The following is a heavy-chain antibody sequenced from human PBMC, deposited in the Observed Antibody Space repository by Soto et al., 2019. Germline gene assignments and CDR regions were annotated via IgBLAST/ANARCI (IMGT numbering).Heavy chain of an antibody. J-gene: IGHJ1*01. CDR2: INHVATT. D-gene: IGHD3-22*01. CDR3: ARQYSVSTGYYRSPVGA. Sequence: VQLQPWGAGLLKPSETLSLTCEVSVGSFGGYYWSWIRQPPGKGLEWIGEINHVATTNYNPSLKSRVTISLDMSNTQFSLKMTSVPAADTAVYYCARQYSVSTGYYRSPVGAWGQGTLVTVSS. CDR1: VGSFGGYY. V-gene: IGHV4-34*01.